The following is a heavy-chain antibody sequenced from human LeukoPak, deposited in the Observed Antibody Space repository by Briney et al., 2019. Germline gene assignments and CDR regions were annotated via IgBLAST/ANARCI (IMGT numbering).Heavy chain of an antibody. Sequence: SGGSLRLSCAVSGLTFSRYAMSWVRQAPGKGLEWVSAISESGSGTYYADSVKGRFTISRDNSKDTLSLQMNSLRAEDTAAYYCAKDIAQGYTFGSIEQDYWGQGTLVTVSS. J-gene: IGHJ4*02. D-gene: IGHD5-18*01. CDR3: AKDIAQGYTFGSIEQDY. V-gene: IGHV3-23*01. CDR2: ISESGSGT. CDR1: GLTFSRYA.